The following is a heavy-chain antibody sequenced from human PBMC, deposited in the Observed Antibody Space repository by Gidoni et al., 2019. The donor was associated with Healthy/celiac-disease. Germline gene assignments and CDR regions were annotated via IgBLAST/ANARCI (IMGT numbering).Heavy chain of an antibody. D-gene: IGHD5-18*01. CDR3: AKAPGVDTAMGYFDY. CDR1: GFTFRSYA. V-gene: IGHV3-23*01. CDR2: ISGSGGST. Sequence: EVQLLESGGGLVQPGGSLGRSCAASGFTFRSYARSWVRQAPGKGLEWVSAISGSGGSTYYADSVKGRFTISRDNSKNTLYLQMNSLRAEDTAVYYCAKAPGVDTAMGYFDYWGQGTLVTVSS. J-gene: IGHJ4*02.